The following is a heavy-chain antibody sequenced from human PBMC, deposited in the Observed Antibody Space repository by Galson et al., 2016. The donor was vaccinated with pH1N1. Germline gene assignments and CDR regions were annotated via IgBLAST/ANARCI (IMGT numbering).Heavy chain of an antibody. J-gene: IGHJ4*02. CDR3: ARVVTWELGYYFDY. D-gene: IGHD1-26*01. V-gene: IGHV4-61*09. CDR1: GGSISSGSYY. CDR2: IYTSGST. Sequence: TLSLTCSVSGGSISSGSYYWSWIRQPAGKGLEWIGYIYTSGSTNYNPSLKSRVIISVDTSKNQFSLKLSSVTAADTAGYYCARVVTWELGYYFDYWGQGTLVTVSS.